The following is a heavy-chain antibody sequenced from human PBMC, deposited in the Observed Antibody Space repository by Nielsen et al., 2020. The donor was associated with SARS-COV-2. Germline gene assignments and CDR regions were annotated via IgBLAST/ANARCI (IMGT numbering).Heavy chain of an antibody. CDR2: IYSSGNT. CDR1: GGSVTSGGYQ. D-gene: IGHD4-23*01. Sequence: SETLSLTCTVSGGSVTSGGYQWTWIRQHPGKALEWIGYIYSSGNTYYNPSLKSRVSISVDTSNNQFSLKLSSVTAADTAVYYCARKRDYGGYDFLGQGTLVTVTS. V-gene: IGHV4-31*03. CDR3: ARKRDYGGYDF. J-gene: IGHJ4*02.